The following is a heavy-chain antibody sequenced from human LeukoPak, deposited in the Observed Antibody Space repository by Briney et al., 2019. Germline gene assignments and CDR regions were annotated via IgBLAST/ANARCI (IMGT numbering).Heavy chain of an antibody. CDR2: ISSSGSTI. CDR3: ARNLGGCTSTSCYSDFDI. J-gene: IGHJ4*02. CDR1: GFTFSSYE. Sequence: PGGSLRLSCAASGFTFSSYEMNWVRQAPGKGLEWVSYISSSGSTIYYADSVKGRFTISRDNAKNSLFLQMSSLRAEDTAVYYCARNLGGCTSTSCYSDFDIWGQGNLVTVSP. D-gene: IGHD2-2*01. V-gene: IGHV3-48*03.